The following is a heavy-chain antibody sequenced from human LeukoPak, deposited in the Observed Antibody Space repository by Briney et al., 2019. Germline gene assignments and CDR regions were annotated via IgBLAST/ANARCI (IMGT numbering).Heavy chain of an antibody. V-gene: IGHV3-23*01. J-gene: IGHJ1*01. Sequence: GGSLRLSCAASGFTFSSHGMNWVRQAPGKGLEWVSGSSSIGGRTYYADSVKGRFTVTRDNSRNTLYLQMNSLRAEDTGVYYCAKDDAWGRFSHWGQGTLVTVSS. CDR2: SSSIGGRT. CDR3: AKDDAWGRFSH. CDR1: GFTFSSHG. D-gene: IGHD3-16*01.